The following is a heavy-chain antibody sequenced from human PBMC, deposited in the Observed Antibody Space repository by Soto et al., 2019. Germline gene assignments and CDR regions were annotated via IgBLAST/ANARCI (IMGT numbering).Heavy chain of an antibody. CDR3: AKPRIGSYGGKAAY. Sequence: GGSLRLSCVASGFTFSSYAGSWVRQGPGKGLEWVSSIRGGGDVTYYADSVKGRFTISRDNSKNTLYLQMDSLRAEDTAVYFCAKPRIGSYGGKAAYWGQGTLVTVSS. CDR2: IRGGGDVT. CDR1: GFTFSSYA. V-gene: IGHV3-23*01. J-gene: IGHJ4*02. D-gene: IGHD1-26*01.